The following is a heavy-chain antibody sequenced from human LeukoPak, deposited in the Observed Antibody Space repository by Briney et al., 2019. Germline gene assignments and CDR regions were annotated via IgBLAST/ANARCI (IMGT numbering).Heavy chain of an antibody. CDR1: GFTFSSYE. Sequence: GGSLRLSCAASGFTFSSYEMNWVRQAPGKGLEWVSYISSSGSTIYYADSVKGRFTISRDNAKNSLYLQMNSLRAEDTAVYYCARQYYDILTGYYPFDYSGQGTLVTVSS. CDR2: ISSSGSTI. V-gene: IGHV3-48*03. J-gene: IGHJ4*02. D-gene: IGHD3-9*01. CDR3: ARQYYDILTGYYPFDY.